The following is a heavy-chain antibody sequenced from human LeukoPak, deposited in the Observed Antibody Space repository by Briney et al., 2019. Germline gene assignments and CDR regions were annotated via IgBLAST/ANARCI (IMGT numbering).Heavy chain of an antibody. CDR1: GFTFSSYG. J-gene: IGHJ3*02. V-gene: IGHV3-33*01. D-gene: IGHD5-12*01. CDR3: GRDSATIEAADAFDI. CDR2: IWYDGSNK. Sequence: GGSLRLSCAASGFTFSSYGMHWVRQAPGKGLEWVAVIWYDGSNKYYADSVKGRFTISRDNSKNTLYLQMNSLRAEDTAVYYCGRDSATIEAADAFDIWGQGTMVTVSS.